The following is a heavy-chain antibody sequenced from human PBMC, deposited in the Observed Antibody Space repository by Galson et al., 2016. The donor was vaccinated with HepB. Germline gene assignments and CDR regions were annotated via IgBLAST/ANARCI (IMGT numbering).Heavy chain of an antibody. CDR1: GFTFSSYA. CDR2: VSGSGYNT. V-gene: IGHV3-23*01. D-gene: IGHD6-19*01. Sequence: SLRLSCAASGFTFSSYAMSWVRQAPGKGLEWVSTVSGSGYNTYYADSVKGRFTISRDNSKNTLSLQMNSLRAEDTAVYYCAKSQPGYSSGWYTLPIDAFDIWGQGTMVTVSS. CDR3: AKSQPGYSSGWYTLPIDAFDI. J-gene: IGHJ3*02.